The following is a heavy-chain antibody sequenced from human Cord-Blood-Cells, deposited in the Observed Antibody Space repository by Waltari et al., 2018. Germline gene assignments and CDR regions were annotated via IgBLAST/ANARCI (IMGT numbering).Heavy chain of an antibody. CDR3: ARGHYYDSSGYYYYLH. Sequence: QVQLQQWGAGLLKPSETLSLTCAVYGGSFSGYYWSWFRQPPGKGLEWSGEINHSGSTNYNPSLKSRVTISVDTSKNQFSLKLSSVTAADTAVYYCARGHYYDSSGYYYYLHWGQGTLVTVSS. V-gene: IGHV4-34*01. D-gene: IGHD3-22*01. CDR2: INHSGST. CDR1: GGSFSGYY. J-gene: IGHJ4*02.